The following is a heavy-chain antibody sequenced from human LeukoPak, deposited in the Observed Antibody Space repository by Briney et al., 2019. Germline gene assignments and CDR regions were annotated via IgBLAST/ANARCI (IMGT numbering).Heavy chain of an antibody. D-gene: IGHD3-22*01. V-gene: IGHV3-9*01. J-gene: IGHJ4*02. CDR3: AKDWNSGGYYFDY. CDR1: GFTLDDYA. CDR2: ISWNSGSI. Sequence: PGRSLRLSCAASGFTLDDYAKHWVRHAPGKGLEWVTGISWNSGSIGYADSVKGRFTITGDNAKSSLYLQMSSLRAEDTALYYCAKDWNSGGYYFDYWGQGTLVTVSS.